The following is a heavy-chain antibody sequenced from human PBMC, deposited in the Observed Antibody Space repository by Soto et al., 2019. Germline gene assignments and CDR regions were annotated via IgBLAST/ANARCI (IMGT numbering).Heavy chain of an antibody. J-gene: IGHJ4*02. CDR3: ARYVASTVDFDY. Sequence: QVQLVQSAAEVKEPGSSVKFSCKASGGTFSSYAISWVRQAPGQGLEWMGGIIPIFGTANYGQKFQGKVTITADEPKSTANMELSSLRSEDTAVYYCARYVASTVDFDYWGQGTLVTVSS. D-gene: IGHD2-15*01. CDR1: GGTFSSYA. CDR2: IIPIFGTA. V-gene: IGHV1-69*01.